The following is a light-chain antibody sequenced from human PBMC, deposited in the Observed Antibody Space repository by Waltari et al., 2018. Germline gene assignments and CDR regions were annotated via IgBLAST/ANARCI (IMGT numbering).Light chain of an antibody. V-gene: IGKV3-20*01. CDR3: QYQGA. CDR2: RAS. CDR1: QTLDNYF. Sequence: EIVLTQYPGTVSLSPGERAPLSCRASQTLDNYFLAWYQQRPGRAPRLVIHRASTRPTGIPDRFSGSGSGTDFTLTITTLEPEDFAVYFCQYQGAFGQGTKLEI. J-gene: IGKJ1*01.